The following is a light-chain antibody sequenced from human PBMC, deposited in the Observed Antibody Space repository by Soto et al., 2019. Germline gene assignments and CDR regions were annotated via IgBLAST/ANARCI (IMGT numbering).Light chain of an antibody. V-gene: IGKV3-20*01. Sequence: DIVLTQSPGTLSFSPGERATLSCRASHSISSNYLAWYQQKPGQTPRLLFYGASSRATGIPDRFSGSGSGEELTLTISRLEPEDFAVYYCNQYGSSLWTFGRGTKGDIX. J-gene: IGKJ1*01. CDR1: HSISSNY. CDR2: GAS. CDR3: NQYGSSLWT.